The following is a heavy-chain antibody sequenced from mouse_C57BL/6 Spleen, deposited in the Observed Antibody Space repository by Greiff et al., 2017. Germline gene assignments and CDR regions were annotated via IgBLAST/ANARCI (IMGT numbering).Heavy chain of an antibody. D-gene: IGHD3-2*02. J-gene: IGHJ4*01. CDR1: GSTFTSSW. CDR2: FNPSSGFI. Sequence: VHLHPSGAELAKPGASVKLSCKASGSTFTSSWMPWLKQRLGKGLEWIGYFNPSSGFIKYNMSFKDKATLTADKSSSTAYMQLSNVTDEDSSVYYCAMDSSGYVDAMDYWGQGTSVTVSA. CDR3: AMDSSGYVDAMDY. V-gene: IGHV1-7*01.